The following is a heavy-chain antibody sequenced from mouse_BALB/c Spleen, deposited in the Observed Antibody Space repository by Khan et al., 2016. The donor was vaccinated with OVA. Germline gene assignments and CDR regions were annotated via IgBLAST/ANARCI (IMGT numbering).Heavy chain of an antibody. CDR3: ARGNYYGYALDY. D-gene: IGHD1-1*01. CDR1: GYSITSNYA. J-gene: IGHJ4*01. Sequence: VQLQQSGPGLVKPSQSLSLTCTVNGYSITSNYAWNWIRQFPENKLEWMGYISYSGSTNYNPSLKSRLSITRDTSKNQFFLLLHSVTTEDSATYYCARGNYYGYALDYWGQGTSVTVSS. CDR2: ISYSGST. V-gene: IGHV3-2*02.